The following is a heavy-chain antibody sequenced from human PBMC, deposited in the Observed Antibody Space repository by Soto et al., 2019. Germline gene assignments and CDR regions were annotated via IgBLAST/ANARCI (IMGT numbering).Heavy chain of an antibody. CDR3: ARVYCSGGSCASSFQH. Sequence: VASVKVSCKASGYTFTSYYMHWVRQAPGQGLEWMGIINPSGGSTSYAQKFQGRVTMTRDTSTSTVYMELSSLRSEDTAVYYCARVYCSGGSCASSFQHWGQGTLVTVSS. D-gene: IGHD2-15*01. V-gene: IGHV1-46*03. J-gene: IGHJ1*01. CDR2: INPSGGST. CDR1: GYTFTSYY.